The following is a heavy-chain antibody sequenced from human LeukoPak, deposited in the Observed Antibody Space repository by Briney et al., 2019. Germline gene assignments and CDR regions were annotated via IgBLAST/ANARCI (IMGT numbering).Heavy chain of an antibody. CDR1: GFTFSSYE. CDR3: ARDGSGWPYYYYGMDV. Sequence: GGSLRLSCAASGFTFSSYEMNWVRQAPGKGLEWVSYISSSGSTIYYADSVKGRFTISRDNAKNSLYLQMNSLRAEDTAVYYCARDGSGWPYYYYGMDVRGQGTTVTVSS. CDR2: ISSSGSTI. V-gene: IGHV3-48*03. D-gene: IGHD6-19*01. J-gene: IGHJ6*02.